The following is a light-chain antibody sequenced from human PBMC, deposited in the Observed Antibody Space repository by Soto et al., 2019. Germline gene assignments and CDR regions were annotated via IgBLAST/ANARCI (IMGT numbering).Light chain of an antibody. CDR2: NVS. CDR1: RSLVFSDGNTY. Sequence: VLTQSPLSVSVTVGQPASISCRSSRSLVFSDGNTYLHWFQQRPGQSPRRLIDNVSNRDSGVPDRFTGSGSGTDFTLEISRVEAEDVGMYFCLHSTATPWTYGQGT. V-gene: IGKV2-30*01. CDR3: LHSTATPWT. J-gene: IGKJ1*01.